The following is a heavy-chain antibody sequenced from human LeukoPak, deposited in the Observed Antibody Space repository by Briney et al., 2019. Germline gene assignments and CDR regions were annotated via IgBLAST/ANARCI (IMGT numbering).Heavy chain of an antibody. CDR2: IIPIFGTA. V-gene: IGHV1-69*05. D-gene: IGHD5-24*01. CDR3: ARLKRDGYTYYFDY. J-gene: IGHJ4*02. Sequence: SVKVSCKASGGTFSIYAISWVRQAPGQGLEWMGRIIPIFGTANYAQKFQGRVTITTDESTSTAYMELSSLRSEDTAVYYCARLKRDGYTYYFDYWGQGTLVTVSS. CDR1: GGTFSIYA.